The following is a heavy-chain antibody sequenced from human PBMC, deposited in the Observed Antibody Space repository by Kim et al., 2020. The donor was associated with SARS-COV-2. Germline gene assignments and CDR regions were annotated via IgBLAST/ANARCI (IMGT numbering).Heavy chain of an antibody. CDR1: GFTFGDFW. Sequence: GGSLRLSCAASGFTFGDFWMNWVRRAPGKELEFVASIKPDGSENFYADSVKGRFTIARDNGKNSLYLQMNRLRADDTAVYHCARGGSWTFDCWARGTLVT. CDR2: IKPDGSEN. D-gene: IGHD1-1*01. V-gene: IGHV3-7*01. J-gene: IGHJ4*02. CDR3: ARGGSWTFDC.